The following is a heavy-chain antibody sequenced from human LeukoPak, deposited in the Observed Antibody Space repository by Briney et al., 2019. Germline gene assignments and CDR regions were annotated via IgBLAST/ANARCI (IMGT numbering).Heavy chain of an antibody. CDR1: GFTFSSYG. CDR3: ARALGYCSNGVCHHYMDV. V-gene: IGHV3-30*02. CDR2: IRYDGSNK. D-gene: IGHD2-8*01. Sequence: PGGSLRLSCAASGFTFSSYGMHWVRQAPGKGLEWVAFIRYDGSNKYYADSVKGRFTISRDNAKNSLYLQMNSLRAEDTAAYYCARALGYCSNGVCHHYMDVWGKGTKVTVSS. J-gene: IGHJ6*03.